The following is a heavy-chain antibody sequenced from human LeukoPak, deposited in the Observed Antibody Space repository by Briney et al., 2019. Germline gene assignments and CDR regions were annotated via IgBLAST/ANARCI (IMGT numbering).Heavy chain of an antibody. Sequence: PGGSLRLSCAASGFTFSNAWMIWVRQAPGKGLEWVGRIKSKSDGGTLDYAAPVKGRFTISRDDSKNIVFLQMNSPRTEDTAVYYCIKEKSGPGGALDIWGQGTMVTVSS. CDR2: IKSKSDGGTL. D-gene: IGHD1-14*01. CDR3: IKEKSGPGGALDI. J-gene: IGHJ3*02. V-gene: IGHV3-15*01. CDR1: GFTFSNAW.